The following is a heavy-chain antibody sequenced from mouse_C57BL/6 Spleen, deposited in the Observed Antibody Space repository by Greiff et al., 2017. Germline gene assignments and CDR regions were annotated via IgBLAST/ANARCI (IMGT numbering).Heavy chain of an antibody. V-gene: IGHV3-1*01. CDR2: ISYSGST. Sequence: EVKLVESGPGMVKPSQSLSLTCTVTGYSITSGYDWHWIRHFPGNKLEWMGYISYSGSTNYNPSLKSRIVITHDTSKNHFFLKLNSVTTEDTATYYCARLYYGTGSYYFDYWGQGTTLTVSS. CDR3: ARLYYGTGSYYFDY. D-gene: IGHD1-1*01. J-gene: IGHJ2*01. CDR1: GYSITSGYD.